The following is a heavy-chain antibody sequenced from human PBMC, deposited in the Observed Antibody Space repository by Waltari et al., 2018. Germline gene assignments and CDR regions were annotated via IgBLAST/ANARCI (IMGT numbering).Heavy chain of an antibody. Sequence: QVQLVQSGAGVKKPGASVTVSCQASGYTFTSYAMPWVRQAPGHRLEWMGWINAGNGNTKYSQEFQGRVTITRDTSASTAYMELSSMRSEDMAVYYCAREGSGSYYNPYYSDYWGQGTLVTVSS. J-gene: IGHJ4*02. CDR3: AREGSGSYYNPYYSDY. V-gene: IGHV1-3*03. CDR1: GYTFTSYA. CDR2: INAGNGNT. D-gene: IGHD3-10*01.